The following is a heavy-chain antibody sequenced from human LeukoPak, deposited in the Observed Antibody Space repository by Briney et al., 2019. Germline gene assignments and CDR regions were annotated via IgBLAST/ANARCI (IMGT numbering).Heavy chain of an antibody. J-gene: IGHJ4*02. V-gene: IGHV3-7*04. CDR1: GFTLSTYW. CDR2: IKEDGSEK. Sequence: GGSLRLSCAASGFTLSTYWMSWVRQAPGKGLEWVANIKEDGSEKYYADSVKGRFAISRDNAENTLFLQMNSLRAEDTALYFCARGGFTYHRWGQGTLVTVSS. CDR3: ARGGFTYHR. D-gene: IGHD6-25*01.